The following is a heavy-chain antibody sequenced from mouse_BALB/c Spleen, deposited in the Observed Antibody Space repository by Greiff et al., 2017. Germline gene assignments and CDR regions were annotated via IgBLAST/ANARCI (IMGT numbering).Heavy chain of an antibody. D-gene: IGHD1-1*01. J-gene: IGHJ2*01. CDR1: GYSFTSYW. V-gene: IGHV1-5*01. CDR2: IYPGNSDT. Sequence: VQLQQSGTVLARPGASVKMSCKASGYSFTSYWMHWVKQRPGQGLEWIGAIYPGNSDTSYNQKFKGKAKLTAVTSASTAYMELSSLTNEDSAVYYCTRKDYGSSYLYYFDYWGQGTTLTVSS. CDR3: TRKDYGSSYLYYFDY.